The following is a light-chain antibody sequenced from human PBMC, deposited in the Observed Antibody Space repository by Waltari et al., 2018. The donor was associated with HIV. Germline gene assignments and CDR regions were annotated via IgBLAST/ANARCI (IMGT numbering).Light chain of an antibody. Sequence: QSVLTQPPSVSAAPGQKVTISCSGSSSNIGDNYVSWYQQLPGTAPKLLIYDTNNRPAGIPDRCSPSKSGTSATRGITGLQTGDEADYYCGTWDSSLSAGLFGGGTKLTVL. CDR2: DTN. J-gene: IGLJ2*01. CDR3: GTWDSSLSAGL. CDR1: SSNIGDNY. V-gene: IGLV1-51*01.